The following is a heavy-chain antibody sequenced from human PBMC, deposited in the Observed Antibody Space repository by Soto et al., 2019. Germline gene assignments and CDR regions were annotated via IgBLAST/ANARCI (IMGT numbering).Heavy chain of an antibody. CDR1: GFTFSSYS. J-gene: IGHJ6*02. Sequence: KPGGSLRLSCAASGFTFSSYSMNWVRQAPGKGLEWVSSISSSSSYIYYADSVKGRFTISRDNAKNSLYLQMNSLRAEDTAVYYCAAXTIFGVVIHYYYYGRDVWGQGTTVTVS. CDR3: AAXTIFGVVIHYYYYGRDV. V-gene: IGHV3-21*01. CDR2: ISSSSSYI. D-gene: IGHD3-3*01.